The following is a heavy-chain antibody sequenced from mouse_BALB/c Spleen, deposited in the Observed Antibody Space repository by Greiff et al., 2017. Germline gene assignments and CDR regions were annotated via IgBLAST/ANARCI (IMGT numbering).Heavy chain of an antibody. Sequence: EVHLVESGGGLVQPGGSRKLSCAASGFTFSSFGMHWVRQAPEKGLEWVAYISSGSSTIYYADTVKGRFTISRDNPKNTLFLQMTSLRSEDTAMYYCARYDYDGRFGYAMDYWGQGTSVTVSS. V-gene: IGHV5-17*02. CDR1: GFTFSSFG. CDR2: ISSGSSTI. CDR3: ARYDYDGRFGYAMDY. J-gene: IGHJ4*01. D-gene: IGHD2-4*01.